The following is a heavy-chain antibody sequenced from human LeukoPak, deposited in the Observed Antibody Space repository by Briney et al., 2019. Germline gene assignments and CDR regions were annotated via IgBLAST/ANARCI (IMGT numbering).Heavy chain of an antibody. V-gene: IGHV4-34*01. CDR2: INYSGST. CDR1: GVSFSGYY. J-gene: IGHJ3*02. D-gene: IGHD3-3*01. CDR3: ARAPPLRYYDFWSGPDVFDI. Sequence: PSETLSLTCAVYGVSFSGYYWSWLRQPPGKGLEWIGEINYSGSTNYNPSLKSRGTISVDTSKNQFSLKLSSVTAADTAVYYCARAPPLRYYDFWSGPDVFDIWGQGTMVTVSS.